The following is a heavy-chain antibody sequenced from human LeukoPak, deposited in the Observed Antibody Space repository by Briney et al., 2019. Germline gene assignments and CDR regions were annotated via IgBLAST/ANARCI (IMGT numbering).Heavy chain of an antibody. V-gene: IGHV3-23*01. CDR1: GFTFSNYA. Sequence: GGSLRLSCTASGFTFSNYAMSWVRQAPGKGLEWISAISGSGDSTHYADSVKGRFTVSRDNSKNTLFLQMHSLTAEDTAVYCAKTDYWGRGTLVTVSS. J-gene: IGHJ4*02. CDR2: ISGSGDST. CDR3: AKTDY.